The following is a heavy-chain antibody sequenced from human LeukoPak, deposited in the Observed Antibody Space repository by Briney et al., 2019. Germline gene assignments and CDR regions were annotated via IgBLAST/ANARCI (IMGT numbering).Heavy chain of an antibody. CDR2: INHSGST. Sequence: PSETLSLTCAVYGGSFSGYYWSWIRQPPGKGLEWIGEINHSGSTNYNPSLKSRVTISVDTSKNQFSLKLSSVTAVDTAVYYCARGVAVAGTIWFDPWGQGTLVTVSS. D-gene: IGHD6-19*01. V-gene: IGHV4-34*01. CDR3: ARGVAVAGTIWFDP. J-gene: IGHJ5*02. CDR1: GGSFSGYY.